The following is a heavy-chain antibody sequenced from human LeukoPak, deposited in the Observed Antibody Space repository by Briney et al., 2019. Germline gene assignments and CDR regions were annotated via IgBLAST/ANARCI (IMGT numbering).Heavy chain of an antibody. Sequence: GESLKISCEGSGYSFTNYWIGWVRQMPGKGLEWLGIIYPGDSDTRYSPSFHGQVTISVDKSISTAYLQWSSLKASDTAMYYCARQNAEVSYFDFWGQGTLVTVSS. CDR2: IYPGDSDT. J-gene: IGHJ4*02. D-gene: IGHD1-1*01. CDR3: ARQNAEVSYFDF. CDR1: GYSFTNYW. V-gene: IGHV5-51*01.